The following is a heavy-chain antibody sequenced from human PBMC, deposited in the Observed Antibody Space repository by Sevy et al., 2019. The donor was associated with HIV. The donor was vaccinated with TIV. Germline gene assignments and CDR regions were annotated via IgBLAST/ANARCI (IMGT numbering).Heavy chain of an antibody. J-gene: IGHJ4*02. CDR3: AARPLLAGDSSVGFDY. V-gene: IGHV1-8*01. D-gene: IGHD3-22*01. Sequence: ASVKVSCKASGYTFTSYDINWVRQATGQGLEWMGWMNPNSGNTGYAQMFQGRVTMTRNTSISTAYMELSSLRSEDTAVYYCAARPLLAGDSSVGFDYWGQGTLVTVSS. CDR2: MNPNSGNT. CDR1: GYTFTSYD.